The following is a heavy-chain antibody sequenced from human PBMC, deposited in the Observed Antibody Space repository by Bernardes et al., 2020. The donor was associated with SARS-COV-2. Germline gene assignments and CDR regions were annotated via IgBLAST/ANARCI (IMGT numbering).Heavy chain of an antibody. V-gene: IGHV1-24*01. J-gene: IGHJ5*02. CDR3: ATLPAVVPAAWFDP. CDR1: GYTLTELS. Sequence: ASVKVSCKVSGYTLTELSMHWVRQAPGKGLEWMGGFDPEDGETIYAQKFQGRVTMTEDTSTDTAYMELSSLRSEDTAVYYCATLPAVVPAAWFDPWGQGTLVTVSS. CDR2: FDPEDGET. D-gene: IGHD2-2*01.